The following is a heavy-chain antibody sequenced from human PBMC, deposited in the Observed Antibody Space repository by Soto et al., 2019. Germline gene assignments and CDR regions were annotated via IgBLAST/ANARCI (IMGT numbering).Heavy chain of an antibody. D-gene: IGHD3-10*01. V-gene: IGHV1-18*01. CDR3: AREGRYYYGSGTPDI. Sequence: ASVKVSCKASGYTFTSYGISWVRQAPGQGLEWMGWISAYNGNTNYAQKLQGRVTMTTDTSTSTAYMELRSPRSDDTAVYYCAREGRYYYGSGTPDIWGQGTMVTVSS. CDR1: GYTFTSYG. CDR2: ISAYNGNT. J-gene: IGHJ3*02.